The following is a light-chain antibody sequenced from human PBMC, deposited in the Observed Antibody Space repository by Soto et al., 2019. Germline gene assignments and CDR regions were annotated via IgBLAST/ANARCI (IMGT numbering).Light chain of an antibody. CDR1: SSNIGSNS. CDR3: AAWDDSLNGWV. J-gene: IGLJ3*02. Sequence: QSVLTQPPSASGTPGQRVTISCSGSSSNIGSNSVNWYQQLPGTAPRLLIYTSNQRPSGVPDRFSDSKSGTSASLAISGLQSEDEADYYCAAWDDSLNGWVFGGGTKLTVL. V-gene: IGLV1-44*01. CDR2: TSN.